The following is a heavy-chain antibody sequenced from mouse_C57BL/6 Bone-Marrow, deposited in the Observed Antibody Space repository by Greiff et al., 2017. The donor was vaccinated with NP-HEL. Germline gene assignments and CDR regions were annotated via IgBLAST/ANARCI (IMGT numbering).Heavy chain of an antibody. J-gene: IGHJ3*01. D-gene: IGHD2-3*01. V-gene: IGHV1-55*01. Sequence: VQLQQPGAELVKPGASVKMSCKASGYTFTSYWITWVKQRPGQGLEWIGDIYPGSGSTNYNEKFKSKATLTVDTSSSTAYMQLSSLTSEDSAVYYCARVYDGYPSWFAYWGQGTLVTVSA. CDR3: ARVYDGYPSWFAY. CDR1: GYTFTSYW. CDR2: IYPGSGST.